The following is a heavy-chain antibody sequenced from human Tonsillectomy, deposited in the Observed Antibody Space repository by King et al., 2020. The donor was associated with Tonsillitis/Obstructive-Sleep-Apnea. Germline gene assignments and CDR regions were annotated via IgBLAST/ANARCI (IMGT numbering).Heavy chain of an antibody. CDR2: IYYSGST. CDR1: GGSVSSGSYY. V-gene: IGHV4-61*01. J-gene: IGHJ2*01. D-gene: IGHD2-21*02. CDR3: ARDGGDAVRYFDL. Sequence: QLQESGPGLVRPSETLSLTCTVSGGSVSSGSYYWSWIRQPPGKGLEWIGYIYYSGSTNYNPSLKSRVTISVDTSKNQFSLKLSSVTAADTAVYYCARDGGDAVRYFDLWGRGTLVTVSS.